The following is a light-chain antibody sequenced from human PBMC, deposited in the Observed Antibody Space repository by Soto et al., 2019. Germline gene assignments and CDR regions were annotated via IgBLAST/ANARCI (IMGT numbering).Light chain of an antibody. CDR2: AAS. CDR1: QDVSRY. Sequence: DIQLTQSPSFLSASVGDRVTITCRASQDVSRYLAWYQQKPGKAPNLLIYAASTLRSGVPSRFSGSGSETEFTLTISSLQPEDFATYYCQHYNSYPWTFGQGTKVDIK. J-gene: IGKJ1*01. CDR3: QHYNSYPWT. V-gene: IGKV1-9*01.